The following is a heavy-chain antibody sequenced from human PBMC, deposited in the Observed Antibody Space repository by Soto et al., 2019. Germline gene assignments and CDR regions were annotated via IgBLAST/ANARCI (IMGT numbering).Heavy chain of an antibody. D-gene: IGHD6-19*01. V-gene: IGHV4-38-2*01. CDR2: IYHSGDT. J-gene: IGHJ4*02. CDR3: ARARIVVAGTIVDY. Sequence: SETLSLTCAVSGYSLTSGYYCGWIRQPPGKGLEWIGSIYHSGDTYYNPSLKSRVTISVDTSKNHFSLKLTSVTAADTAVYYCARARIVVAGTIVDYWGQGTLVTVSS. CDR1: GYSLTSGYY.